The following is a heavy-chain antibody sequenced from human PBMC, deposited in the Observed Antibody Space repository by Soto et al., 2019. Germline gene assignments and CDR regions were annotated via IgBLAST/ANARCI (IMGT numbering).Heavy chain of an antibody. CDR2: VNPSGGSA. D-gene: IGHD2-15*01. J-gene: IGHJ1*01. CDR1: GYIFTAYS. V-gene: IGHV1-46*01. Sequence: ASVKVSCKASGYIFTAYSMHWVRQAPGQGLEWMGVVNPSGGSAHYAQSFEGRVTLTRDTSTSTFYMELSSLRSEDTAVYYCAREENCRGGTCYSEYFHHWGQGTLVTVSS. CDR3: AREENCRGGTCYSEYFHH.